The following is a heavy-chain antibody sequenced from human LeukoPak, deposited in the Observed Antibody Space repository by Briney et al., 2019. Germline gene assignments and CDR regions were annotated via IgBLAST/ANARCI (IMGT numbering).Heavy chain of an antibody. J-gene: IGHJ3*02. V-gene: IGHV3-48*03. D-gene: IGHD5-24*01. CDR3: ARDGSSERWLQLRAFDI. CDR2: TSSSGSTI. CDR1: GFTFSSYE. Sequence: GGSLRLSCAASGFTFSSYEMNWVRQAPGKGLEWVSYTSSSGSTIYYADSVKGRFTISRDNAKNSLYLQMNSLRAEDTAVYYCARDGSSERWLQLRAFDIWGQGTMVTVSS.